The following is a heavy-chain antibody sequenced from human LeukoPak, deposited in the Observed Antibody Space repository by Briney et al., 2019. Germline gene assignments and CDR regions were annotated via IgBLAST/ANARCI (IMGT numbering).Heavy chain of an antibody. J-gene: IGHJ4*02. CDR1: GESFSGYY. CDR2: IKHIGGT. CDR3: ARLAIRGSNYGFDY. D-gene: IGHD5-18*01. Sequence: SETLSLTCAVYGESFSGYYYYWTWIRRPPGKGLEWIGEIKHIGGTNYNASLRSRVTISADTSKNQFSLRLTSVTAADTAVYYCARLAIRGSNYGFDYWGQGTLVTVSS. V-gene: IGHV4-34*01.